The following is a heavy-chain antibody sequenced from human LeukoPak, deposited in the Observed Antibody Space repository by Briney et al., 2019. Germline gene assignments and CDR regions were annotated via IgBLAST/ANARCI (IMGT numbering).Heavy chain of an antibody. V-gene: IGHV3-48*04. Sequence: PGGSLRLSCAASGFTFSSYSMNWVRQAPGKGLEWVSYISSSSSTIYYADSVKGRFTISRDNAKNSLYLQMNSLRAEDTAVYYCAHDSSSWYFEGPESWGQGTLVTVSS. CDR3: AHDSSSWYFEGPES. D-gene: IGHD6-13*01. CDR1: GFTFSSYS. J-gene: IGHJ5*02. CDR2: ISSSSSTI.